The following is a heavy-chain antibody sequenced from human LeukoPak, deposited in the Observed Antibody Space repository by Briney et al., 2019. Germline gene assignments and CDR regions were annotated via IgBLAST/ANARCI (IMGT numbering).Heavy chain of an antibody. V-gene: IGHV3-21*01. J-gene: IGHJ6*03. CDR1: GFTFSRYS. CDR3: ARDPYSGNYGDYYYYYMDV. D-gene: IGHD1-26*01. Sequence: GGSLRLSCAASGFTFSRYSMNWVRQAPGKGLEWVSSITSSSTYIYYADSVKGRFTISRDNARNSLYPQMNSLRVEDTAVYYCARDPYSGNYGDYYYYYMDVWGKGTTVTISS. CDR2: ITSSSTYI.